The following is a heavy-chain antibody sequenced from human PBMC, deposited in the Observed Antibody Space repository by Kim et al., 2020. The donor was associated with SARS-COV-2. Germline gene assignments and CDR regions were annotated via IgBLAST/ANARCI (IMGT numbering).Heavy chain of an antibody. CDR3: TTDPPAVAGSFDY. Sequence: GGSLRLSCAASGFTFSNAWMSWVRQAPGKGLEWVGCIKSNTDGGTTDYSAPVKGRFTISRDDSKNTLYLQMNSLKTEDADVYYCTTDPPAVAGSFDYWGQVTLVTVPS. CDR1: GFTFSNAW. D-gene: IGHD6-19*01. V-gene: IGHV3-15*01. J-gene: IGHJ4*02. CDR2: IKSNTDGGTT.